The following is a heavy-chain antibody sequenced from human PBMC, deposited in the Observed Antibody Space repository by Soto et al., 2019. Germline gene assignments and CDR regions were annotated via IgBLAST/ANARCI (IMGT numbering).Heavy chain of an antibody. J-gene: IGHJ6*04. CDR2: IHSSSSWE. CDR1: GFTFSTHS. D-gene: IGHD3-3*01. CDR3: VFDFWLVPTV. Sequence: EVQLVESGGGLVQPGGSLKLSCAASGFTFSTHSMNWVRQAPGRGLEWVSYIHSSSSWEVYADSVRGRFTVSRDNAKNSLYLQMGSHRAEDTAVYYCVFDFWLVPTVWGKGTTVTVSS. V-gene: IGHV3-48*01.